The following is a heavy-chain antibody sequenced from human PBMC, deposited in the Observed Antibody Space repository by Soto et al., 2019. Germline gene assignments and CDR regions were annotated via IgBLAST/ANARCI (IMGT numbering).Heavy chain of an antibody. CDR1: CYTFTAYG. CDR2: VSTNNADT. Sequence: ASVKVSFKTSCYTFTAYGLAWLRQAPGQRPEWMGWVSTNNADTNYAQKFQGRVTMTTETSTRTTYMELRSLRSDDTAVYYCARELNTDPSAYYSFAYWGQGTLVTVSS. V-gene: IGHV1-18*01. J-gene: IGHJ4*02. CDR3: ARELNTDPSAYYSFAY. D-gene: IGHD3-22*01.